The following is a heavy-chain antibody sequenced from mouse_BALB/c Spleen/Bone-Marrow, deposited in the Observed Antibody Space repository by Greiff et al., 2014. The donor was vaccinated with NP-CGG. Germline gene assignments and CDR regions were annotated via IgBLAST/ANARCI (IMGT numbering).Heavy chain of an antibody. V-gene: IGHV2-2*02. D-gene: IGHD3-1*01. CDR2: IWSGGST. J-gene: IGHJ2*01. CDR3: ARNHRGYYFDY. Sequence: QVQLKESGPGLVQPSQILSITCTVSGFSLSSYGVHWVRQSPGKGLEWLGVIWSGGSTDYNAAFISRLTISKDNSKSQVFFKMTSLQANDTAIYYCARNHRGYYFDYWGQGTTLTVSS. CDR1: GFSLSSYG.